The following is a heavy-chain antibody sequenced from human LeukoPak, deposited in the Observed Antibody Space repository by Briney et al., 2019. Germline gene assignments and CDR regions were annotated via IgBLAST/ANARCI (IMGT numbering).Heavy chain of an antibody. D-gene: IGHD5-18*01. CDR2: INPNSGGT. CDR3: ARDLHTAMVRYSLYYFDY. Sequence: ASVKVSCKASGYTFTGYYMQWVRQAPGQGLEWMGWINPNSGGTNYAQKIQGRVTMTRDTSISTAYMELSRLRSDDTAVYYCARDLHTAMVRYSLYYFDYWGQGTLVTVSS. CDR1: GYTFTGYY. J-gene: IGHJ4*02. V-gene: IGHV1-2*02.